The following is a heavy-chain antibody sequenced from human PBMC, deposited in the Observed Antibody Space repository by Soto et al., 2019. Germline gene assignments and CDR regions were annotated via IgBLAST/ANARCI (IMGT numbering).Heavy chain of an antibody. D-gene: IGHD2-15*01. V-gene: IGHV3-15*07. Sequence: GGSLRLSCAASGFTFSNAWMNWVRQAPGKGLEWVGRIKSKTDGGTTDYAAPVKGRFTISRDDSKNTLYLQMNSLKTEDTAVYYCTTGVLVVADNWFDPWGQGTLVTVSS. CDR1: GFTFSNAW. CDR2: IKSKTDGGTT. CDR3: TTGVLVVADNWFDP. J-gene: IGHJ5*02.